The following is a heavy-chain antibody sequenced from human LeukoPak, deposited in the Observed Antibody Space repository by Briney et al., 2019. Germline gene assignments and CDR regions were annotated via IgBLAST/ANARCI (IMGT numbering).Heavy chain of an antibody. CDR2: IKQDGGEK. D-gene: IGHD4-17*01. Sequence: GGSLRLSCAASGFTFSDYWVTWVRQAPGKGLEWVAKIKQDGGEKYYVDSVKGRFTISRDNAKNSLYLQMNSLRAEDTAVYYCARGGSTGGYYQHWGQGTLVTVSS. V-gene: IGHV3-7*01. CDR3: ARGGSTGGYYQH. J-gene: IGHJ1*01. CDR1: GFTFSDYW.